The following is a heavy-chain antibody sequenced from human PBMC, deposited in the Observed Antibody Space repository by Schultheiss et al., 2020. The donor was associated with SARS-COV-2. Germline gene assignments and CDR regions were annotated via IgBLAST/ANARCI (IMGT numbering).Heavy chain of an antibody. Sequence: GESLKISCAASGFTFSSYSMNWVRQAPGKGLEWVSSISSSSSYIYYADSVKGRFTISRDNAKNSLYLQMNSLRAEDTAVYYCARVNTIFGVVNHYYGMDVWGQGTTVTVSS. CDR2: ISSSSSYI. J-gene: IGHJ6*02. V-gene: IGHV3-21*01. CDR1: GFTFSSYS. D-gene: IGHD3-3*01. CDR3: ARVNTIFGVVNHYYGMDV.